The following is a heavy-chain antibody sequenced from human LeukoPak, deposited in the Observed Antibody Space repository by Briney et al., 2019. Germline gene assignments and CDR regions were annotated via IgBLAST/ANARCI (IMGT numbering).Heavy chain of an antibody. D-gene: IGHD3-10*01. V-gene: IGHV3-48*01. CDR3: ARRHGSGSYLRVSYYMDV. CDR2: IGSSSSTI. J-gene: IGHJ6*03. Sequence: GGSLRLSCAASGFTFSSYSMNWVRQAPGKGLEWVSYIGSSSSTIYYADSVKGRFTISRDNAKNSLYLQMNSLRAEDTAVYYCARRHGSGSYLRVSYYMDVWGKGTTVTVSS. CDR1: GFTFSSYS.